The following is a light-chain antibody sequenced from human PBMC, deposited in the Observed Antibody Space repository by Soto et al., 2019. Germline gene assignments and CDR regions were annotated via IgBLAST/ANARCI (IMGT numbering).Light chain of an antibody. Sequence: QSALTQPASVSGSPGQSITISCTGTSSDVGHYNYVSWYQQHPGKAPKLMISEVSNRPSGVSNRFSGSKSGNTASLTISGLQAEDEADYYCISYTSSSPHVVFGGGTKL. V-gene: IGLV2-14*01. CDR2: EVS. CDR3: ISYTSSSPHVV. J-gene: IGLJ2*01. CDR1: SSDVGHYNY.